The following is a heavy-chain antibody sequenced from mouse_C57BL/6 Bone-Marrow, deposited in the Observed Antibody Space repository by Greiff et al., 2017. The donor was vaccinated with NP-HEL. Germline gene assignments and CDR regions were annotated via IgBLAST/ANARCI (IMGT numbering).Heavy chain of an antibody. D-gene: IGHD6-5*01. J-gene: IGHJ4*01. CDR1: GYTFTDYN. CDR3: ARFQGSSLYYYAMDY. CDR2: INPNNGGT. V-gene: IGHV1-22*01. Sequence: VQLQQSGPELVKPGASVKMSCKASGYTFTDYNMHWVKQSHGKSLEWIGYINPNNGGTSYNQKFKGKATLTVNKSSSTAYMELRSLTSEDSAVYYGARFQGSSLYYYAMDYWGQGTSVTVSS.